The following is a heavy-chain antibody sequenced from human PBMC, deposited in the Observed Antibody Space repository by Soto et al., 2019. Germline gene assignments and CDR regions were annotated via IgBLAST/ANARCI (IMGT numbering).Heavy chain of an antibody. CDR2: IDPSDSYT. V-gene: IGHV5-10-1*01. CDR3: ARVPATAEYYYYGMDV. Sequence: GESLKISCKGSGYSFTSYWISGVRQMPGKGLEWMGRIDPSDSYTNYSPSFQGHVTISADKSISTAYLQWSSLKASDTAMYYCARVPATAEYYYYGMDVWGQGTTVTVSS. J-gene: IGHJ6*02. CDR1: GYSFTSYW. D-gene: IGHD2-2*01.